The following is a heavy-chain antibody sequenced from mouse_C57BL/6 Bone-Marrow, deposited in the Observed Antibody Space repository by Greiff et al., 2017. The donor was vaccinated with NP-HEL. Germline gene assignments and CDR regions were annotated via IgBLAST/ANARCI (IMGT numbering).Heavy chain of an antibody. CDR1: GFTFSDYG. CDR3: ARITTVPRYFDV. J-gene: IGHJ1*03. CDR2: ISSGSSTI. D-gene: IGHD1-1*01. Sequence: EVQRVESGGGLVKPGGSLKLSCAASGFTFSDYGMHWVRQAPVKGLEWVAYISSGSSTIYYADTVKGRFTISGDNAKNTLFLQMTSLRSEDTAMYYCARITTVPRYFDVWGTGTTVTVSS. V-gene: IGHV5-17*01.